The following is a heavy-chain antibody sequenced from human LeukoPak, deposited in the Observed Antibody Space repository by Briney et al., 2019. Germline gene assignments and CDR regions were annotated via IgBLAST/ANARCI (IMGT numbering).Heavy chain of an antibody. CDR2: MNPNNDNA. CDR3: ARAAAGGDDPFGV. CDR1: GYTFKNYD. Sequence: GASVKVSCKASGYTFKNYDINWVRQAPGQGLEWMAWMNPNNDNAGSAQKFQGRVTMTRDTSINTAYMELSSLRSDDTGVYYCARAAAGGDDPFGVWGQGSLIIVSS. J-gene: IGHJ3*01. V-gene: IGHV1-8*01. D-gene: IGHD6-25*01.